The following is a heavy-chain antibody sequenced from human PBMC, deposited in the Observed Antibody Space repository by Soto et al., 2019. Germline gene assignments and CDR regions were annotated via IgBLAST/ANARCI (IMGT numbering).Heavy chain of an antibody. CDR3: ARVPRGVYYGMDV. V-gene: IGHV1-2*04. D-gene: IGHD3-10*01. CDR2: INPNSGTT. J-gene: IGHJ6*02. Sequence: QVQLVQSGAEVKKPGASVKVSCKASGYTFTDYYMHWVRQAPGQRLEWMGWINPNSGTTNYAQKFQGWVTMTRDTSITTVYMEVSRLRSYDTAVYYCARVPRGVYYGMDVWGQGTTVTVSS. CDR1: GYTFTDYY.